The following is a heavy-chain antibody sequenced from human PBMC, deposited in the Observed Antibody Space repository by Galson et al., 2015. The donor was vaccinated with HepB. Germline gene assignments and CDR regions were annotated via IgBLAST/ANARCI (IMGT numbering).Heavy chain of an antibody. J-gene: IGHJ3*02. V-gene: IGHV1-18*01. D-gene: IGHD3-10*01. Sequence: SVKVSCKASGSTFTTYRITWVRQAPGQGLEWMGWISAYNGNTNYAQKLQGRVTMTTDTSTSTVNMELRSLRFDDTAVYYCARGRSGSGSYFDALDIWGQGTMVTVSS. CDR1: GSTFTTYR. CDR2: ISAYNGNT. CDR3: ARGRSGSGSYFDALDI.